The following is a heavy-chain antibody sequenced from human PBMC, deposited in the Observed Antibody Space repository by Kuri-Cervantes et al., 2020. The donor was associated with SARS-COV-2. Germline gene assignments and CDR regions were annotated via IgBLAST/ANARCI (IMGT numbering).Heavy chain of an antibody. CDR1: GFTFSSYA. D-gene: IGHD6-13*01. CDR3: AKDGKHSSSWYGDYYYYYMDV. Sequence: GGSLRLSCAASGFTFSSYAMSWVRQAPGKGLERVSAISGSGGSTYYADSVKGRFTISRDNSKNTLYLQMNSLRAEDTAVYYCAKDGKHSSSWYGDYYYYYMDVWGKGTTVTVSS. CDR2: ISGSGGST. J-gene: IGHJ6*03. V-gene: IGHV3-23*01.